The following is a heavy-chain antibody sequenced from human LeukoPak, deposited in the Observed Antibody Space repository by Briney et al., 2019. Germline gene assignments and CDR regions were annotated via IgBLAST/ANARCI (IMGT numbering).Heavy chain of an antibody. Sequence: ASAKVSCKVSGYTLTELSMHWVRHDPRRRLQWMGGFNPEDDETIYAQQFQGRVTITADEYTSTAYMELSSLRSEDTAIYYCARALGAGGGFDYWGQGTLVTVSS. CDR1: GYTLTELS. CDR3: ARALGAGGGFDY. V-gene: IGHV1-24*01. CDR2: FNPEDDET. D-gene: IGHD3-10*01. J-gene: IGHJ4*02.